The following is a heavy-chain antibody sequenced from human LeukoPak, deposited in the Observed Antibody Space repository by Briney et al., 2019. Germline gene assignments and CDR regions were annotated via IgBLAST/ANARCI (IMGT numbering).Heavy chain of an antibody. Sequence: GGSLRLSCAASGFTFSTYSMTWVRQAPGKGLEWVSSFTSRSRSIYYADSVKGRFTISRDNAKNSLYLQMNSLRAEDTAVYYCARELSDIVATGGVGYWGQGTLVTVSS. CDR3: ARELSDIVATGGVGY. CDR1: GFTFSTYS. J-gene: IGHJ4*02. D-gene: IGHD5-12*01. CDR2: FTSRSRSI. V-gene: IGHV3-21*01.